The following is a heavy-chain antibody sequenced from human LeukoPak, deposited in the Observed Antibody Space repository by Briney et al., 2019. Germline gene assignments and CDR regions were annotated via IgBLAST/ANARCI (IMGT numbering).Heavy chain of an antibody. CDR1: GFTFDDYA. CDR2: ISWNSGSI. V-gene: IGHV3-9*01. CDR3: AKGSDEGISGIDY. J-gene: IGHJ4*02. D-gene: IGHD3-3*02. Sequence: GRSLRLSCAASGFTFDDYAMHWVRQAPGKGLEWVSGISWNSGSIGYADSVKGRFTISRDNAKNSLYLQMNSLRAEDTALYYRAKGSDEGISGIDYWGQGTLVTVSS.